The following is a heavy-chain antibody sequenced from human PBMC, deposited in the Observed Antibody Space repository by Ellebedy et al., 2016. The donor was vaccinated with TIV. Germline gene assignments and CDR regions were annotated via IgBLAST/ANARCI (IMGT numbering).Heavy chain of an antibody. V-gene: IGHV1-18*04. J-gene: IGHJ4*02. D-gene: IGHD6-19*01. CDR1: GYPFSSYG. CDR2: ISAYNGNT. CDR3: GRSGYGSGWSFDY. Sequence: AASVKVSCKASGYPFSSYGMSWVRQAPGQGLEWMGWISAYNGNTEYAQKLQGRVTMTTDTSISTAYMELSRLGSDDTAVYYCGRSGYGSGWSFDYWGQGTLVTVSS.